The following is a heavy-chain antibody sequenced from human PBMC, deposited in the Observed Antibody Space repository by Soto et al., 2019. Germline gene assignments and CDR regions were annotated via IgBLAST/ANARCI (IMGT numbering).Heavy chain of an antibody. CDR3: ARAGGPDYYGSGSYYMEYYYYYYMDV. D-gene: IGHD3-10*01. J-gene: IGHJ6*03. V-gene: IGHV3-66*01. Sequence: GGSLRLSCAASGFTVSSNYMSWVRQAPGKGLEWVSVIYSGGSTYYADSVKGRFTISRDNSKNTLYLQMNSLRAEDTAVYYCARAGGPDYYGSGSYYMEYYYYYYMDVWGKGTTVTVSS. CDR1: GFTVSSNY. CDR2: IYSGGST.